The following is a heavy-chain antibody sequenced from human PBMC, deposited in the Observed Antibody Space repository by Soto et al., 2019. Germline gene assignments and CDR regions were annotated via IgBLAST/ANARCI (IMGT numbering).Heavy chain of an antibody. CDR3: ARNTLRFDY. CDR1: GYKFTSYA. V-gene: IGHV1-3*01. CDR2: INAGNGNT. J-gene: IGHJ4*02. Sequence: QVQLVQSGAEVKKPGASVKVSCKASGYKFTSYAIHWVRQAPGQRLEWMGWINAGNGNTEYSLKFQGRVTITRDTSASTAYMEVSSLTSEDTAVYYCARNTLRFDYWGQGTLVSVSS. D-gene: IGHD2-15*01.